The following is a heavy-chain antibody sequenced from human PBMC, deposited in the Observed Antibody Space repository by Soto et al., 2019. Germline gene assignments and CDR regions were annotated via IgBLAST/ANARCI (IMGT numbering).Heavy chain of an antibody. D-gene: IGHD6-13*01. CDR2: IIPLFGTA. V-gene: IGHV1-69*12. CDR3: ARASIAAAGTKVYGMDV. Sequence: QVQLVQSGAEVKKPGSSVKVSCKASGGTFSSYAISWVRQAPGQGLEWMGGIIPLFGTANYAQKFQGRVTITADESTSTAYMELSSLRSEDTAVYYCARASIAAAGTKVYGMDVWGQGTTVTVSS. CDR1: GGTFSSYA. J-gene: IGHJ6*02.